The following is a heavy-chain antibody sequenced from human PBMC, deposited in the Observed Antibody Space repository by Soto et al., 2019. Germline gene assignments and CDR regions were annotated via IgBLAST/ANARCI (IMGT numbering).Heavy chain of an antibody. CDR1: GGSISSGDYY. CDR3: ASFSLVTGWFDP. D-gene: IGHD6-13*01. V-gene: IGHV4-30-4*01. CDR2: IYYSGST. J-gene: IGHJ5*02. Sequence: SETLSLTCTVSGGSISSGDYYWSWIRQPPGKGLEWIGYIYYSGSTYYNPSLKSRVTISVDTSKNQFSLKLSSVTAADTAVYYCASFSLVTGWFDPWGQGTLVTVSS.